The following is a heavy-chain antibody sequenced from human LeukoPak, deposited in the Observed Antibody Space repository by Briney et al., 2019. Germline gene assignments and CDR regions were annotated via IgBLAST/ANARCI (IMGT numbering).Heavy chain of an antibody. CDR2: INPGGSSI. D-gene: IGHD2-2*01. Sequence: PGRSLRLSCAASGFTFSSYWMHWVRQVPGKGLVWVARINPGGSSITYADSVKGRFTISRDNAKNTLYLQMDSLRAEDTAVYYCAKESCSSTSCYASADYWGQGTLVTVSS. J-gene: IGHJ4*02. CDR1: GFTFSSYW. CDR3: AKESCSSTSCYASADY. V-gene: IGHV3-74*01.